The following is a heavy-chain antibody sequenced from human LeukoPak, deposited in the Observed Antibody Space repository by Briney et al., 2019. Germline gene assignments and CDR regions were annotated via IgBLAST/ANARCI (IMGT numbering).Heavy chain of an antibody. V-gene: IGHV1-18*01. CDR3: VSNYYGSGSYYPYYYYYYGMDV. J-gene: IGHJ6*02. Sequence: ASVKVSCKASGYTFTSYGISWVRQAPGQGLEWMGWISAYNGNTNYAQKHQGRVTMTTDTSTSTAYMELRSLRSDDTAVYYCVSNYYGSGSYYPYYYYYYGMDVWGQGTTVTVSS. CDR2: ISAYNGNT. CDR1: GYTFTSYG. D-gene: IGHD3-10*01.